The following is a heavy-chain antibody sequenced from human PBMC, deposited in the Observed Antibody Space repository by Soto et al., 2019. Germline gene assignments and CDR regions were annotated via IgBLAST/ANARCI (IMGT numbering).Heavy chain of an antibody. CDR2: MSGSTAYT. Sequence: GGSLRLSCAASGFSFKNYVMAWVRQAPGKGLEWVSAMSGSTAYTYYPDSVKGRFTISRDNSENMLYLQMNSLRAEDTAVYYCAKASGSRWPYCFDSWGRGTLVTVSS. V-gene: IGHV3-23*01. CDR1: GFSFKNYV. J-gene: IGHJ4*02. CDR3: AKASGSRWPYCFDS. D-gene: IGHD6-13*01.